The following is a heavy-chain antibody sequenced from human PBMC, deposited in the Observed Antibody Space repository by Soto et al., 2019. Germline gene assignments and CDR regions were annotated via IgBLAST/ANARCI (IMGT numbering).Heavy chain of an antibody. CDR2: IYPGDSDT. D-gene: IGHD3-10*01. CDR1: GYSFSSSW. CDR3: ARQSVVEPYGSGSNQYFY. J-gene: IGHJ4*02. Sequence: SLKISCPASGYSFSSSWIGWVRHMPVKGLEWTGIIYPGDSDTRYSPSFQGQVTISADKSISTAYLQWSSLKASDTAMYYCARQSVVEPYGSGSNQYFYWGQGTLVTVSS. V-gene: IGHV5-51*01.